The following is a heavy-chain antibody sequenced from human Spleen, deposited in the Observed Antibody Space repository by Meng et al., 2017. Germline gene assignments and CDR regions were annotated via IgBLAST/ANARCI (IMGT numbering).Heavy chain of an antibody. J-gene: IGHJ4*02. CDR3: TRDGYSDCSRTSCFDY. V-gene: IGHV7-4-1*02. D-gene: IGHD2-2*01. CDR2: IDTKTGSP. Sequence: HVQFVRFGSEVRQPGDSEEVSCKASGYTHTSYSINLLRQAPGQGLELMGWIDTKTGSPRYAQGFKGRLVFSSDTSVSTAYLEISGLKADDTAVYYCTRDGYSDCSRTSCFDYWGQGTLVTVSS. CDR1: GYTHTSYS.